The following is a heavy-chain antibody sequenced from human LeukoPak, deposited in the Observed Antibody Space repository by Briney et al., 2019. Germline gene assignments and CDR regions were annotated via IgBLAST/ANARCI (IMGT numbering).Heavy chain of an antibody. J-gene: IGHJ4*02. D-gene: IGHD2-2*02. CDR1: GYSFTNSW. CDR3: SRQGCTTTSCHTIDS. V-gene: IGHV5-51*01. CDR2: INPADSEI. Sequence: GESLKISCKGSGYSFTNSWIGWVRQMPGKGLELMGIINPADSEIRYSPSFQGQVTISVDKFISTAYLQWSSLKASDTAMYYCSRQGCTTTSCHTIDSWGQGTLVTVSS.